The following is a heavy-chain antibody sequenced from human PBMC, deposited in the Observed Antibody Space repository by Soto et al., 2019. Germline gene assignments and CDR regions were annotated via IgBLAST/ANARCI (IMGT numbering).Heavy chain of an antibody. CDR1: GGSISSSSYY. CDR3: ARQNRKGTAVRGVDY. D-gene: IGHD6-19*01. CDR2: VLYSGTT. J-gene: IGHJ4*02. V-gene: IGHV4-39*01. Sequence: QLQLQESGPGLVKPSETLSLTCTVSGGSISSSSYYWGWIRQTPGKGLEWLGHVLYSGTTYYSPSLKSRVTISVDTSKNQFSLQLSVVTAADTAVYYCARQNRKGTAVRGVDYWDQGTLVTVSS.